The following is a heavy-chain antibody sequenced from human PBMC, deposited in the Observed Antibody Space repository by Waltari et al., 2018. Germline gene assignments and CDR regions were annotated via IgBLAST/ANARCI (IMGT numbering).Heavy chain of an antibody. CDR1: GDSLSGSFW. CDR3: ARDRGRGLYLDS. CDR2: IHGSGRI. V-gene: IGHV4-4*02. J-gene: IGHJ4*02. Sequence: QVQPQASGPGLVKPSGTLSVTCAVPGDSLSGSFWWSWVRQTPGKGLEWIGQIHGSGRINYNPSLESRVTVSRDTSNNQFSLKLTSATAADTAVYFCARDRGRGLYLDSWGQGILVTVSP. D-gene: IGHD5-12*01.